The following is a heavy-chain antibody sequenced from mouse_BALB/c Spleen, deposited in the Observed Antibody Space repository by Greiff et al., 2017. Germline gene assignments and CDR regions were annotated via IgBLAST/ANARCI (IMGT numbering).Heavy chain of an antibody. J-gene: IGHJ2*01. CDR3: ARKGYYGNYPLDY. Sequence: EVKLVESGPGLVKPSQSLSLTCTVTGYSITSDYAWNWIRQFPGNKLEWMGYISYSGSTSYNPSLKSRISITRDTSKNQFFLQLNSVTTEDTATYYCARKGYYGNYPLDYWGQGTTLTVSS. D-gene: IGHD2-1*01. CDR1: GYSITSDYA. V-gene: IGHV3-2*02. CDR2: ISYSGST.